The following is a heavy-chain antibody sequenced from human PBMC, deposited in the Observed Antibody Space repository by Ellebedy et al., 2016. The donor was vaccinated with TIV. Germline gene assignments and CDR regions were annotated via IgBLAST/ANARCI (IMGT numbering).Heavy chain of an antibody. CDR1: GFTFSNAW. Sequence: GESLKISCAASGFTFSNAWMSWVRQAPGKGLEWVGRIKSKTDGGTTDYAAPVKGRFTISSDDSKNTLYLQMNSLKTEDTAVYYCTGGYGGHWGQGTLVTVSS. CDR2: IKSKTDGGTT. D-gene: IGHD5-12*01. V-gene: IGHV3-15*01. CDR3: TGGYGGH. J-gene: IGHJ4*02.